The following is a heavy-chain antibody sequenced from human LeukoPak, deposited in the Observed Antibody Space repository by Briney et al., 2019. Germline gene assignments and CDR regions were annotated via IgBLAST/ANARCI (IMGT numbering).Heavy chain of an antibody. V-gene: IGHV4-34*01. Sequence: SETLSLTCAVYGGSFSGYYWRWIRQPPGEGLEWIWEINYNVQTNYNPSLMSRVTISIDTSNNPFSLNLSPVTAADTAVYYCARAPPYYSGSSGYFPYYMDVWGKGTTVSVSS. CDR1: GGSFSGYY. CDR3: ARAPPYYSGSSGYFPYYMDV. CDR2: INYNVQT. D-gene: IGHD3-22*01. J-gene: IGHJ6*03.